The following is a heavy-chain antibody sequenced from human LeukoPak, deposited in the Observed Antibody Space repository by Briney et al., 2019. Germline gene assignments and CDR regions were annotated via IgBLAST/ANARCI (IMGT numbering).Heavy chain of an antibody. D-gene: IGHD5-18*01. Sequence: GGSLRLSCAASGFTFSSYWMSWVRQAPGKGLEWVANIKQDGSEKYYVGSVKGRSTISRDNAKNSLYLQMNSLRAEDTAVYYCAREGYGYPPHYYYYGMDVWGQGTTVTVSS. CDR3: AREGYGYPPHYYYYGMDV. J-gene: IGHJ6*02. CDR2: IKQDGSEK. V-gene: IGHV3-7*01. CDR1: GFTFSSYW.